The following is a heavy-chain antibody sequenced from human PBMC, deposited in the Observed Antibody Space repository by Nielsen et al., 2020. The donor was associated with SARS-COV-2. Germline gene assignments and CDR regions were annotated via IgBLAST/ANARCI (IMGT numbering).Heavy chain of an antibody. J-gene: IGHJ4*02. Sequence: GGSLRLSCAASGFMFSTHGMHWVRQAPGKGLEWVAVIWYDGSDKHYGDSVKGRFTISRDNSKNTLFLQMDSLRAEDTAVYYCAGSYNSGSFDFWGQGTLVTVSS. V-gene: IGHV3-33*01. CDR1: GFMFSTHG. CDR3: AGSYNSGSFDF. CDR2: IWYDGSDK. D-gene: IGHD6-19*01.